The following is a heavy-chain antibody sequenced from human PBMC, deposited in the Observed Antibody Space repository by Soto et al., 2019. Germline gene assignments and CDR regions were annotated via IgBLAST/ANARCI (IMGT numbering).Heavy chain of an antibody. Sequence: PGGSLRLSCAASGFTFSSYSMNWVRQAPGKGLEWVSSISSSSSYIYYADSVKGRFTISRDNSKNTLYLQMNSLRAEDTAVYYCAKRITIFSAVDYWGQGTLVTVSS. D-gene: IGHD3-9*01. V-gene: IGHV3-21*04. CDR2: ISSSSSYI. CDR3: AKRITIFSAVDY. J-gene: IGHJ4*02. CDR1: GFTFSSYS.